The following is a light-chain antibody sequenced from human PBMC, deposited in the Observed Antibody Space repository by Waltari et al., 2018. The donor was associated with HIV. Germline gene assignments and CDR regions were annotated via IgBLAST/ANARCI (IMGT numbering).Light chain of an antibody. V-gene: IGLV1-40*01. Sequence: QSVLTQPPSVSGPPGQRVTISCTGTRSNIGAGYDVHWYHQLPGTAPKLLIYANIHRPSGVPDRFSVSKSATSASLAITGLQAEDEADYFCQSYDSSLSAYVVFGGGTKLTVL. CDR1: RSNIGAGYD. CDR2: ANI. CDR3: QSYDSSLSAYVV. J-gene: IGLJ2*01.